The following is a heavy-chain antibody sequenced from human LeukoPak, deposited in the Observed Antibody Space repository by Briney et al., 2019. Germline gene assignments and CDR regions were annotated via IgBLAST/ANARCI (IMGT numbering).Heavy chain of an antibody. CDR2: ISGSGGST. CDR3: ARDRGWYTDAFDL. Sequence: PGGSLRLSCAPSGFTFDIYTFIWVRQAPEKGLEWVSSISGSGGSTYYADSVEGRFTMSRDNSKDTLYLEMVALRPEDTARYYCARDRGWYTDAFDLWGHGTMVTVSS. CDR1: GFTFDIYT. D-gene: IGHD1-14*01. J-gene: IGHJ3*01. V-gene: IGHV3-23*01.